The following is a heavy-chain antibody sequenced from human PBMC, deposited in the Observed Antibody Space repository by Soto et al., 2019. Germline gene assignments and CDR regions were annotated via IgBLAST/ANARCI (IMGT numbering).Heavy chain of an antibody. D-gene: IGHD3-22*01. J-gene: IGHJ4*02. CDR3: ARSYDSSGYYHLDY. CDR1: GFTFSAYA. CDR2: ISHDGSNK. V-gene: IGHV3-30-3*01. Sequence: GGSLRLSCAASGFTFSAYAMHWVRQAPGKGLEWVAVISHDGSNKDYADSVKGRFTISRDNSKNTLYLQMNSLRAEDTAIYCCARSYDSSGYYHLDYWGQGTLVTVS.